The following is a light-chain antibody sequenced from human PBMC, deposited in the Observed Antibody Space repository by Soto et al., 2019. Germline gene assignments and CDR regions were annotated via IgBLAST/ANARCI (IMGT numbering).Light chain of an antibody. V-gene: IGKV1-5*02. CDR1: QSISTR. CDR3: QQYCTYST. CDR2: GAF. J-gene: IGKJ1*01. Sequence: DTQMTQSPSTLSASVGDRVTIICRASQSISTRLAWYQQKPGKAPKLLISGAFSLESGVPSRFSGSASGTEFTLTISSLQPDDFATYYCQQYCTYSTFGQGTRV.